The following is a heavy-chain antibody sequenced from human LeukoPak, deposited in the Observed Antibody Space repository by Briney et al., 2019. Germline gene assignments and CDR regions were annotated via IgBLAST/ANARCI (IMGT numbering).Heavy chain of an antibody. CDR1: GFTFRVYS. Sequence: PGGSLRLSCAASGFTFRVYSMSWVRQAPGKGLEWVSAISVSGDATYYVDSVKGRFTISRDNSKNTVYLQMNSLRAEDTALYYCARLKNPTGPYYGMDVWGQGTTVTVSS. V-gene: IGHV3-23*01. D-gene: IGHD3-10*01. CDR3: ARLKNPTGPYYGMDV. CDR2: ISVSGDAT. J-gene: IGHJ6*02.